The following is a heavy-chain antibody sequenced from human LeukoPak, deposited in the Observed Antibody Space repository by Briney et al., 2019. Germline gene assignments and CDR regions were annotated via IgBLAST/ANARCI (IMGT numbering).Heavy chain of an antibody. CDR3: AKDPGFRITMVRGVTGGYFDY. J-gene: IGHJ4*02. V-gene: IGHV3-23*01. CDR1: GFTFSSYA. CDR2: ISGSGGST. D-gene: IGHD3-10*01. Sequence: HSGGSLRLSCAAPGFTFSSYAMSWVRQAPGKGLEWVSAISGSGGSTYYPDSVKGRFTISRDNSKNTLYLQMNSLRAEDTAVYYCAKDPGFRITMVRGVTGGYFDYWGQGTLVTVSS.